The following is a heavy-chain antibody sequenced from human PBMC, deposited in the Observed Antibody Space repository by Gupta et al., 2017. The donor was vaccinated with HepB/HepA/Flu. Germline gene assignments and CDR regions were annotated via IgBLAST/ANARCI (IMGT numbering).Heavy chain of an antibody. CDR3: ARLPNTMTHAWFDP. Sequence: QVQLQEPGPGLVKPSETLSLTCTVSGGSMSNIYRGWIRQPPGKGLEWIAYIHYDGSSNYNPSLRSRVSISLDTSKSQFSLKMNSVTPADTALYHCARLPNTMTHAWFDPWGQGTLVTVSS. CDR1: GGSMSNIY. CDR2: IHYDGSS. V-gene: IGHV4-59*01. J-gene: IGHJ5*02. D-gene: IGHD3-3*01.